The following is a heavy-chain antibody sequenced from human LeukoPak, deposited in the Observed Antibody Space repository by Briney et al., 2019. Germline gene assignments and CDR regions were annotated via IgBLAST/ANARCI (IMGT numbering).Heavy chain of an antibody. CDR2: IIPIFGTP. J-gene: IGHJ3*01. Sequence: ASVKVSCKASGGTFSSYIITWVRQAPGQGLEWMGRIIPIFGTPDYAQKFQGRVTITADESTSTAYMELSRLRFEDTAVYYCARQGYTNNLGGYFGDKDDGFDLWGQGTMVTVSS. CDR1: GGTFSSYI. CDR3: ARQGYTNNLGGYFGDKDDGFDL. D-gene: IGHD3-9*01. V-gene: IGHV1-69*13.